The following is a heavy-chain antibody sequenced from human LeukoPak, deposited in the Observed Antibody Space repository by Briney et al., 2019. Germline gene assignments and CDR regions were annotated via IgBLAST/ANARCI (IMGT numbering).Heavy chain of an antibody. V-gene: IGHV3-23*01. CDR1: GFTFSSYA. D-gene: IGHD3-22*01. CDR2: ISGSGGST. J-gene: IGHJ4*02. Sequence: GGSLRLSCAASGFTFSSYAVSWVRQAPGKGLEWVSAISGSGGSTYYADSVKGRFTISRDNSKNTLYLQMNSLRAEDKAVYYCAKGWYYYDSSGYYNDYWGQGTLVTVSS. CDR3: AKGWYYYDSSGYYNDY.